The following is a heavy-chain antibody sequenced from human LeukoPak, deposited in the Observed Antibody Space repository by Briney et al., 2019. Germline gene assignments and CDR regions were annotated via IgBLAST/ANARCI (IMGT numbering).Heavy chain of an antibody. V-gene: IGHV4-34*01. CDR1: GGSFSGYF. Sequence: SETLSLTCAVYGGSFSGYFWSWIRQPPGKGLEWIGEIYHSGSTNYNPSLKSRVTISVDKSKNQFSLKLSSVTAADTAVYYCARGVDGYYYGSGSYHNWFDPWGQGTLVTVSS. CDR3: ARGVDGYYYGSGSYHNWFDP. J-gene: IGHJ5*02. D-gene: IGHD3-10*01. CDR2: IYHSGST.